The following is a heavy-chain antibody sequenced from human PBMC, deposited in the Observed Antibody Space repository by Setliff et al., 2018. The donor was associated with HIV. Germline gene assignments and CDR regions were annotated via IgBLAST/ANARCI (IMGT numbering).Heavy chain of an antibody. CDR2: IFYTGST. D-gene: IGHD1-1*01. J-gene: IGHJ3*02. CDR3: AREERREAFDI. CDR1: GGSITTSSYY. Sequence: SETLSLTCTVSGGSITTSSYYWGWIRQPPGKGLEWIGTIFYTGSTYYNPSLKSRVTFSVDTSKNQFSLKLSSVTAADTAVYYCAREERREAFDIWGQGTMVTVSS. V-gene: IGHV4-39*07.